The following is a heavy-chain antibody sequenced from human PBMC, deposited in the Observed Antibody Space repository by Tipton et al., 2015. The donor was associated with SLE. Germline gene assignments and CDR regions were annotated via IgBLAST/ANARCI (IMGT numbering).Heavy chain of an antibody. V-gene: IGHV3-7*03. Sequence: SLRLSCAASGFTFSSYAMSWVRQAPGKGLEWVANINQDGSEKYYVDSVKGRFTISRDNAKNSLYLQMNSLRAEDTAVYYCARVSSGWFCDYWGQGTLVTVSS. D-gene: IGHD6-19*01. CDR3: ARVSSGWFCDY. CDR1: GFTFSSYA. CDR2: INQDGSEK. J-gene: IGHJ4*02.